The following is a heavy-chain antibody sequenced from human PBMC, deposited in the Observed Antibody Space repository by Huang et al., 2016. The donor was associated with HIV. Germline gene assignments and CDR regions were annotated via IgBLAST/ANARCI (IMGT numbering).Heavy chain of an antibody. J-gene: IGHJ2*01. CDR2: INPSGSN. CDR3: ARGTWEGYFDF. CDR1: GGSFSGYY. V-gene: IGHV4-34*01. D-gene: IGHD1-26*01. Sequence: QVQLQQWGAGLLKPSETLSLTCAVYGGSFSGYYWTWLRQPPGKGLEWVGDINPSGSNYSNASLKTRGTTSVDTSKNQFSLKLSSVIAADTAIYYCARGTWEGYFDFWGRGTLVTVSS.